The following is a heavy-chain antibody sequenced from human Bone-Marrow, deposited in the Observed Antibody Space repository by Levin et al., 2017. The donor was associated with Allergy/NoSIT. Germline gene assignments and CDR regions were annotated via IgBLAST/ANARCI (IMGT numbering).Heavy chain of an antibody. CDR1: GFTFSSHW. J-gene: IGHJ4*02. Sequence: QSGGSLRLSCAASGFTFSSHWMHWVRQAPGRGLEWVANINHDGSEKSYVDSVKGRFTISRDNAKNSLYLQMDSLRAEDTAVYYCAELSAVAGTSGYWGQGTLVTVSS. D-gene: IGHD6-19*01. CDR3: AELSAVAGTSGY. CDR2: INHDGSEK. V-gene: IGHV3-7*01.